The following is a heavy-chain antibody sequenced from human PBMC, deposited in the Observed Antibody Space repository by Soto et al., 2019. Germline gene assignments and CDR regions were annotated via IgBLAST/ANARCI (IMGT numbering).Heavy chain of an antibody. V-gene: IGHV3-30*18. CDR3: AKESGGERYAAYFDL. Sequence: QVQLVESGGGVVQPGTSLRLACAASGFTLSNIGMQWVRQAPGKGLAWVAVISAGGNTKYYADSVKGRFTISRDNSKNTLFLQMNSLRTEDTAVYYCAKESGGERYAAYFDLWGQGPLVTVSA. J-gene: IGHJ4*02. CDR1: GFTLSNIG. D-gene: IGHD2-21*01. CDR2: ISAGGNTK.